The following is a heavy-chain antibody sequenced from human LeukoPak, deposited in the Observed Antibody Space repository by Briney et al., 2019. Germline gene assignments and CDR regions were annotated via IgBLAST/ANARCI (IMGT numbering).Heavy chain of an antibody. CDR3: ARGPYGGNSMYYFDN. V-gene: IGHV4-4*07. CDR2: IYSSGST. Sequence: SETLSLACTVSGGSIRNNGWSWIRQTAGKGLEWIGRIYSSGSTSYNPSLKSRLTMSLDTSRNHFSLNLISVTAADTAVYYCARGPYGGNSMYYFDNWGQGTLATVTS. CDR1: GGSIRNNG. D-gene: IGHD4-23*01. J-gene: IGHJ4*02.